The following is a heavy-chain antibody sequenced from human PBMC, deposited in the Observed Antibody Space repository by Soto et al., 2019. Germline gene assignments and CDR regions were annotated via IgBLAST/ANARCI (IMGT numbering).Heavy chain of an antibody. D-gene: IGHD3-9*01. Sequence: ASVKVSCKASGYTFTSYYMHWVRQAPGQGLEWMGIINPSGGSTSYAQKFQGRVTMTRDTSTSTVYMELSSLRSDDTAVYYCASAVRYCGILPGDAATRAFDIWGRGTVVTVSS. J-gene: IGHJ3*02. CDR2: INPSGGST. V-gene: IGHV1-46*03. CDR1: GYTFTSYY. CDR3: ASAVRYCGILPGDAATRAFDI.